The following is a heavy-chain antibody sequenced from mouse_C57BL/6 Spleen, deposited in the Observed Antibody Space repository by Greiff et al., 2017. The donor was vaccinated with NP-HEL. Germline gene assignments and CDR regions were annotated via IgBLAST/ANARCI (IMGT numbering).Heavy chain of an antibody. CDR2: ISSGSSTI. CDR1: GFTFSDYG. D-gene: IGHD3-2*02. Sequence: EVKLVESGGGLVKPGGSLKLSCAASGFTFSDYGMHWVRQAPEKGLEWVAYISSGSSTIYYADTVKGRLTISRDNAKNTLFLQMTSLRSEDTDMYYCAREGYMGWFADWGQGTLVTVSA. V-gene: IGHV5-17*01. J-gene: IGHJ3*01. CDR3: AREGYMGWFAD.